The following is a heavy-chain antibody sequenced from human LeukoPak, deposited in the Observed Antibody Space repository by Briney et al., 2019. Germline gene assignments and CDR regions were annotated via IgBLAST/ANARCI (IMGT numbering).Heavy chain of an antibody. CDR2: IIPIFGTA. V-gene: IGHV1-69*05. J-gene: IGHJ4*02. CDR1: GGTSSSYT. CDR3: TYYDFWSGYFVDY. Sequence: SVKVSCKASGGTSSSYTISWVRQAPGQGLEWMGRIIPIFGTANYAQKFQGRVTITTDESTSTAYMELSSLRSEDTAVYYCTYYDFWSGYFVDYWGQGTLVTVSS. D-gene: IGHD3-3*01.